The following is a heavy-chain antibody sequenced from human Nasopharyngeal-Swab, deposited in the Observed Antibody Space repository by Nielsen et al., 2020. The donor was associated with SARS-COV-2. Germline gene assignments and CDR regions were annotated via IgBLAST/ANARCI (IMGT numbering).Heavy chain of an antibody. CDR2: ISWNSGSI. CDR3: AKDMAYYYGMDV. V-gene: IGHV3-9*01. CDR1: GFTFDDYA. Sequence: SLKISCAASGFTFDDYAMHWVRQAPGKGPEWVSGISWNSGSIGYADSVKGRFTVSRDNAKNSLYLQMNSLRAEDTALYYCAKDMAYYYGMDVWGQGTTVTVSS. J-gene: IGHJ6*02.